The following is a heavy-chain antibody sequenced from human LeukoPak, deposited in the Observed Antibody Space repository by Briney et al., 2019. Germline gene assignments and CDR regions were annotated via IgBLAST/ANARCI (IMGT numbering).Heavy chain of an antibody. CDR1: GGSLNGHY. V-gene: IGHV4-34*01. CDR3: AKNGQSGFSFDP. J-gene: IGHJ5*02. Sequence: SETLSLTCAVYGGSLNGHYWSWIRQPPGKGLEWIGEGSESGGTKFNPSLKSRVTISADTSKNQFSLKVKSVTAADTAVYYCAKNGQSGFSFDPWGQGTLVTVSS. D-gene: IGHD3-3*01. CDR2: GSESGGT.